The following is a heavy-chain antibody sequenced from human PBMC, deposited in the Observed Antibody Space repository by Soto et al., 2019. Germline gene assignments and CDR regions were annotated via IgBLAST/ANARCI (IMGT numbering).Heavy chain of an antibody. D-gene: IGHD1-20*01. Sequence: QVQLQESRPGLVKPSLTLSLTCTVSGVSMSSGGVYWNWIRQHPEKGLEWIGYIYFSGSTLYNPSLKSRLTISVDTSKNQFSLKLRSVTAADTAVYYCARARGAMYNRSRKYYFDYWGQGTLVTVSS. CDR1: GVSMSSGGVY. CDR2: IYFSGST. V-gene: IGHV4-31*03. J-gene: IGHJ4*02. CDR3: ARARGAMYNRSRKYYFDY.